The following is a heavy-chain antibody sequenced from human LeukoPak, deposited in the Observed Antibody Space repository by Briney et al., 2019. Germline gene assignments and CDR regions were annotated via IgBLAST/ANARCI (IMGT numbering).Heavy chain of an antibody. CDR1: GFTFRSYE. CDR3: ARRSGRRYEY. CDR2: ISGGGEST. V-gene: IGHV3-48*03. Sequence: GGSLRLSCAASGFTFRSYEMNWVRHATGGGLEWVSHISGGGESTVYPDAVKGRFIISRDNTKNSLYLQMNSLRVEDTGVYYCARRSGRRYEYWGQGVLVTVSP. D-gene: IGHD5-24*01. J-gene: IGHJ4*02.